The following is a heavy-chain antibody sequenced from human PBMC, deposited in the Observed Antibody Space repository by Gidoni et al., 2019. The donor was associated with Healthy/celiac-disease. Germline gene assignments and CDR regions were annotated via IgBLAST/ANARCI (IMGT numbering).Heavy chain of an antibody. D-gene: IGHD6-13*01. CDR2: IIPILGIA. J-gene: IGHJ4*02. Sequence: QVQLVQSGAEVKKPGSSVKVSCKASGGTFSSYTISWVRQAPGQGLEWMGRIIPILGIANHAQKFQGRVTITADKSTSTVYMELSSLRSEDTAVYYCAREGYSSSWIMGGSFDYWGQGTLVTVSS. V-gene: IGHV1-69*08. CDR1: GGTFSSYT. CDR3: AREGYSSSWIMGGSFDY.